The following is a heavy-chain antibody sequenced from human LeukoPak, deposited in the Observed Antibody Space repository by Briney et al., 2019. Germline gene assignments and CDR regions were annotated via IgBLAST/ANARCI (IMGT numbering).Heavy chain of an antibody. Sequence: ASVKVSCKASGYTFTSYGISWVRQAPGQGLEWMGWISAYNGNTNYAQKLQGRVTMTTDTSTSTAYMELRSLRSDDTAVYYCASTLNYYDSSGYFDYWGQGTLVTVSS. CDR2: ISAYNGNT. J-gene: IGHJ4*02. V-gene: IGHV1-18*01. CDR3: ASTLNYYDSSGYFDY. D-gene: IGHD3-22*01. CDR1: GYTFTSYG.